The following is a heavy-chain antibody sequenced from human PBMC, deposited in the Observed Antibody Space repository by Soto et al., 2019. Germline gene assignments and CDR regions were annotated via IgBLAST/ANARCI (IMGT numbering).Heavy chain of an antibody. V-gene: IGHV3-33*01. Sequence: QVQLVECGGGVVQPGRSLRLSCAASGFTFSSYGMHWVRQAPGKGLEWVAVIWYDGSNKYYADSVKGRFTISRDNSKNTLYLQMNSLRAEDTAVYYCAREDYGSGSFDYWGQGTLVTVSS. CDR3: AREDYGSGSFDY. CDR2: IWYDGSNK. D-gene: IGHD3-10*01. J-gene: IGHJ4*02. CDR1: GFTFSSYG.